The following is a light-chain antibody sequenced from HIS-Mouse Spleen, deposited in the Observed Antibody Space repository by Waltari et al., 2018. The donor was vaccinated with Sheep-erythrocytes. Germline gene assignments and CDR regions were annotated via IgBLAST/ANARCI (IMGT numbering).Light chain of an antibody. CDR1: SSDVGGYNY. J-gene: IGLJ1*01. CDR2: DVS. V-gene: IGLV2-11*01. CDR3: CSYAGSYNHV. Sequence: QSALTQPRSVSGSPGQSVTISCTGTSSDVGGYNYVSWYQQHPGKAPKVMIYDVSKRPSGVPDRFSGSKSGNTASLTISGRQAEDEADYYCCSYAGSYNHVFATGTKVTVL.